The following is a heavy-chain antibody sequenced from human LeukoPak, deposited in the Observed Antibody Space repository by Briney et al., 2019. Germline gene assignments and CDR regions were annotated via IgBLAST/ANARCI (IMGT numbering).Heavy chain of an antibody. V-gene: IGHV4-4*07. CDR1: ADSISGYS. CDR2: FYTSGSI. Sequence: SETLSLTCTVSADSISGYSWNWVRQPAGKGLEWIGRFYTSGSINYNPSLKSQVTVSVDTSKNQFSLEMTSVTAADTAVYYCARGLYSSTYYFYYMDVWGKGTTVTVSS. D-gene: IGHD6-13*01. CDR3: ARGLYSSTYYFYYMDV. J-gene: IGHJ6*03.